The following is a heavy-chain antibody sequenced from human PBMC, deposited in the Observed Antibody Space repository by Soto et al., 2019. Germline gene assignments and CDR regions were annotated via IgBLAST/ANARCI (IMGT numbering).Heavy chain of an antibody. CDR1: GFTFSSYG. CDR3: AIAELQWQGATAMVQAYYYGMDV. J-gene: IGHJ6*04. V-gene: IGHV3-33*01. Sequence: GGSLRLSCAASGFTFSSYGMHWVRQAPGKGLEWVAVIWYDGSNKYYADSVKGRFTISRDNSKNTLYLQMNSLRAEDTAVYYCAIAELQWQGATAMVQAYYYGMDVWGKGTTATVP. D-gene: IGHD5-18*01. CDR2: IWYDGSNK.